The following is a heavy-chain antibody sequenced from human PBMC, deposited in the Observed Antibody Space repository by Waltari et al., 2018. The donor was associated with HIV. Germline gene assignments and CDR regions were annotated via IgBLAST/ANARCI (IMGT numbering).Heavy chain of an antibody. CDR1: GFTVRSNY. Sequence: EVQLVESGGGLIETGGSLRLSCAASGFTVRSNYMSWVRQAPGKGLGWVSVIYSGGSRYYADSVKRRFTISRDNSKNTVSLHMNSLRAEDTAVYYCARDPRSSGYYGVDVWGQGTAVTVSS. V-gene: IGHV3-53*01. D-gene: IGHD1-26*01. J-gene: IGHJ6*02. CDR3: ARDPRSSGYYGVDV. CDR2: IYSGGSR.